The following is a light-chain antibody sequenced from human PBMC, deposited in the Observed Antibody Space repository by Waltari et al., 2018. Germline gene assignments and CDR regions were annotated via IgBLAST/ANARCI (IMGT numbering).Light chain of an antibody. V-gene: IGKV2-28*01. CDR2: LGS. J-gene: IGKJ1*01. CDR3: MQTLQTPT. CDR1: QSLLHSNGYNY. Sequence: DIVMSQSPLSLPVTPGQPASPSCRPSQSLLHSNGYNYLDWYLQRPGQSQQLLIYLGSNRASGVPDRFSGSGSGTDFALKISRVEAEDFGVYYCMQTLQTPTFGQGTKVEIK.